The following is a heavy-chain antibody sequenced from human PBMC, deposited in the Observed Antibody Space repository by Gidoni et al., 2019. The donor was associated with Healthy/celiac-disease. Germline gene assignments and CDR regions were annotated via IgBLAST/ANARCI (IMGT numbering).Heavy chain of an antibody. J-gene: IGHJ4*02. V-gene: IGHV4-39*01. Sequence: QLQLQESGPGLVKPSETLSLTCTVSGGSISSSSYYWGWIRQPPGKGLEWIGSIYYSGSTYYNPSLKSRVTISVDTSKNQFSLKLSSVTAADTAVYYCARPHSSGWSIFDYWGQGTLVTVSS. CDR3: ARPHSSGWSIFDY. CDR1: GGSISSSSYY. CDR2: IYYSGST. D-gene: IGHD6-19*01.